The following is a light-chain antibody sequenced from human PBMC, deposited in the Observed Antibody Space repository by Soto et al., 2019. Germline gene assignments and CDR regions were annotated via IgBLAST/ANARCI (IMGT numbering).Light chain of an antibody. CDR1: QSISSW. V-gene: IGKV1-5*01. Sequence: DIQMTQSPSTLSASVGDRVTITCRASQSISSWLAWYQQKPGKDPKLLIYDASSLESGVPSRFSGSGSGTEFTLPISSLQPDDFATYYCQQYNSYPLTFGGGTKVDIK. J-gene: IGKJ4*01. CDR3: QQYNSYPLT. CDR2: DAS.